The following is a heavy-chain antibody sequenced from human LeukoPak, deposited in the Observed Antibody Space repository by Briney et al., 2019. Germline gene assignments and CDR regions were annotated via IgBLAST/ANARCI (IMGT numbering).Heavy chain of an antibody. CDR2: MYPGNSDT. CDR3: ARPDDYGGKPSAFDI. D-gene: IGHD4-23*01. V-gene: IGHV5-51*01. CDR1: GYIFTSYW. Sequence: GESLKISCKGSGYIFTSYWIGWVRQMPGKGLEWMGIMYPGNSDTRYSPSFQGQVTISADKSISTAYLQWSSLKASDTAMYYCARPDDYGGKPSAFDIWGQGTRVTVSS. J-gene: IGHJ3*02.